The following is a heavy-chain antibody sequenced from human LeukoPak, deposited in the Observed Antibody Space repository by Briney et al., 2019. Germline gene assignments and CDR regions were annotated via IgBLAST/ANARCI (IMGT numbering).Heavy chain of an antibody. J-gene: IGHJ4*02. CDR3: ASSHRTDCDFWSGYCDY. D-gene: IGHD3-3*01. CDR2: INPSGGST. V-gene: IGHV1-46*01. Sequence: ASVKVSCKASGYTFTSYYMHWVRQAPGQGLEWMGIINPSGGSTSYAQKFQDRVTLTRDTPTSTVYMEPSRLRSEDAAVYYCASSHRTDCDFWSGYCDYWGQGTLVTVSS. CDR1: GYTFTSYY.